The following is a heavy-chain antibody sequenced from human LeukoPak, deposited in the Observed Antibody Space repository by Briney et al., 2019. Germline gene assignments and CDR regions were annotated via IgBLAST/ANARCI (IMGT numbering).Heavy chain of an antibody. CDR2: IYHSGST. V-gene: IGHV4-4*02. CDR3: ARGKWEPRYAFDI. Sequence: HPSGTLSLTCAVSGGSISSSNWWSWVRQPPGKGLEWIGEIYHSGSTNYNPSLKSRVTISVDKSKNEFSLKLSSVTAADTAVYYCARGKWEPRYAFDIWGQGTTVTVSS. CDR1: GGSISSSNW. J-gene: IGHJ3*02. D-gene: IGHD1-26*01.